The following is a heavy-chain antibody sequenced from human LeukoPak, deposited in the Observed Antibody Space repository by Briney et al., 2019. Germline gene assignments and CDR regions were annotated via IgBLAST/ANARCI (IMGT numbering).Heavy chain of an antibody. CDR1: GGSFSGYY. V-gene: IGHV4-34*01. J-gene: IGHJ6*04. Sequence: SETLPLTCAVYGGSFSGYYWSWIRHPPGKGLEWIGEINHSGSTNYNPSLKSRVTISVDTSKNQFSLKLSSVTAADTAVYYCARRAYYYGMDVWGKGTTVTVSS. CDR2: INHSGST. CDR3: ARRAYYYGMDV.